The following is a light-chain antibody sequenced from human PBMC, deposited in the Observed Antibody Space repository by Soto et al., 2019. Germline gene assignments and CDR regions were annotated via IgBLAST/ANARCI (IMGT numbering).Light chain of an antibody. CDR3: QQYGSSPQT. CDR2: GAS. CDR1: QSVSSNY. Sequence: EIVLTQSPGTLSLSPGERATLSCRASQSVSSNYLAWYQHKPGQAPRLLIYGASSTATGIPDRFSGSGSGTDFTLTISRLEPEDFAVYYCQQYGSSPQTCGQGTTVEIK. J-gene: IGKJ1*01. V-gene: IGKV3-20*01.